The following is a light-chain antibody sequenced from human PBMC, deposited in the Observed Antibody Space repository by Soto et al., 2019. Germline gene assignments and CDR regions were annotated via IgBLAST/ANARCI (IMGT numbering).Light chain of an antibody. CDR3: QHYNTWPWT. CDR1: QAVNTR. V-gene: IGKV3-15*01. J-gene: IGKJ1*01. CDR2: GAS. Sequence: EIVLTQSPATLSSFPGDRVTLSCRASQAVNTRLAWYQQKPGQTPRLLIYGASTRATGVPARFSGSGSGTEFTLTIGSLQSEDFAVYHCQHYNTWPWTFGQGTKVEIK.